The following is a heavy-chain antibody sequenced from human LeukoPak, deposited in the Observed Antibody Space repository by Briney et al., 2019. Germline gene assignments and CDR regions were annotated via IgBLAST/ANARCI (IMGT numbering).Heavy chain of an antibody. V-gene: IGHV3-7*01. CDR1: GFTFSKYW. D-gene: IGHD3-10*01. J-gene: IGHJ6*03. CDR2: IKKDGSEK. CDR3: ARGPLRSLWFGEVDHYYYMDV. Sequence: GGSLRLSCAASGFTFSKYWMSWVRQAPGKGPEWVANIKKDGSEKYYVDSVKGRFTISRDNDKNSLYLQMNSLRAEDTAVYYCARGPLRSLWFGEVDHYYYMDVWGKGTTVTVSS.